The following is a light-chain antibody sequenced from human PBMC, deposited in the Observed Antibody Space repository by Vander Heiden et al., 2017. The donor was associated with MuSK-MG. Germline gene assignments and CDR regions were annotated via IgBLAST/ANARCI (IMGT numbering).Light chain of an antibody. V-gene: IGLV3-1*01. CDR1: KLGRNF. CDR2: QVD. CDR3: DEYYGSPEWNGSTVV. J-gene: IGLJ2*01. Sequence: WELAQPASVAVPPGRATTITCSGDKLGRNFASWYQQKPGKSPVLATFQVDNRPSGIPERFSGSNSGKTATLNTTGKPDMDEADYYGDEYYGSPEWNGSTVVFGGGTKLTV.